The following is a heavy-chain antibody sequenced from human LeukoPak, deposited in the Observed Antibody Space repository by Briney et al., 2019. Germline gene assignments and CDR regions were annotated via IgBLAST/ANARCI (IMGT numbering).Heavy chain of an antibody. J-gene: IGHJ2*01. CDR3: ARRIYCSSTSCYFYWYFDL. CDR1: GGSFSGYY. V-gene: IGHV4-34*01. CDR2: INHSGST. Sequence: SETLSLTCAVYGGSFSGYYWSWIRQPPGKGLEWIGEINHSGSTNYNPSLKSRVTISVDTSKNQFSLKLSSVTAADTAVYYCARRIYCSSTSCYFYWYFDLWGRGTLVTVSS. D-gene: IGHD2-2*01.